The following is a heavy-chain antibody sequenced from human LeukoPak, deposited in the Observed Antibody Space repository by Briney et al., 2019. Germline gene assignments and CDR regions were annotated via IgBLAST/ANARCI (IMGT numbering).Heavy chain of an antibody. Sequence: GGSLRLSCAASGFTFSSYAMHWVRQAPGKGLEWVAVISYDGSNKYYADSVKGRFTISRDNSKNTLYLQMNSLRAEDTAVYYCAIHQALDYWGQGTLVTVSS. J-gene: IGHJ4*02. V-gene: IGHV3-30*04. CDR1: GFTFSSYA. CDR3: AIHQALDY. CDR2: ISYDGSNK. D-gene: IGHD2-2*01.